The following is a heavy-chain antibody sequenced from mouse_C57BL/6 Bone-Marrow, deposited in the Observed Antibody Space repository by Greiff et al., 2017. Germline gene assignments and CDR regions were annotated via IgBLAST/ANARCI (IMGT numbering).Heavy chain of an antibody. V-gene: IGHV1-82*01. CDR3: ARGGYDAWLAY. CDR2: IYPGDGET. J-gene: IGHJ3*01. D-gene: IGHD2-2*01. Sequence: VQLQQSGPELVKPGASVKISCKASGYAFSSSWMNWVKQRPGKGLEWIGRIYPGDGETNYNGKFKGKATLTADKASSTGYMQLSSLTSEDSAVYFCARGGYDAWLAYWGQGTLVTVSA. CDR1: GYAFSSSW.